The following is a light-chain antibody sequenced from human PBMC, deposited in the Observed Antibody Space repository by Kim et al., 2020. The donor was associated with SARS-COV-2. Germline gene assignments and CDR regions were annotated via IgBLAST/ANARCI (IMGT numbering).Light chain of an antibody. V-gene: IGKV1-5*01. J-gene: IGKJ1*01. Sequence: SIEETVTVTVGASQGINGWCAWYQRRPGKAPKRLIYDASRLESGVPSTFGGSGSGTQFTLTLSCLRPDDTATYFCQQYKRQPWTFCQGAKVDIK. CDR2: DAS. CDR3: QQYKRQPWT. CDR1: QGINGW.